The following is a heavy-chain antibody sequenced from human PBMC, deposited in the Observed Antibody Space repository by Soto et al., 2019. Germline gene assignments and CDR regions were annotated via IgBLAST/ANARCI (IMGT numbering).Heavy chain of an antibody. Sequence: SETLSLTCTVSGGSITDYSWVWIRQPAGKGLEWIGRIFSSGSTNYNPSLKGRITMSLDTSKNQFSLKLNSATATDTAVYFCARDQGVVVTADNWFDPWGQGILVTVFS. D-gene: IGHD2-21*02. V-gene: IGHV4-4*07. CDR2: IFSSGST. CDR3: ARDQGVVVTADNWFDP. J-gene: IGHJ5*02. CDR1: GGSITDYS.